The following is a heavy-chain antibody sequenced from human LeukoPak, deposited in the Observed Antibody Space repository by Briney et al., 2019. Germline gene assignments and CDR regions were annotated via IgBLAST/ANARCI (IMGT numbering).Heavy chain of an antibody. CDR1: GYTFTSYG. D-gene: IGHD1-26*01. CDR3: AKVSRGSYFDY. CDR2: ISAYNGNT. J-gene: IGHJ4*02. Sequence: SVKASCKASGYTFTSYGISWVRQAPGQGLECMGWISAYNGNTNYAQKLQGIVTMTTDTSTSTAYMELRRLSSDDLAVYYCAKVSRGSYFDYWGQGPLVTVSS. V-gene: IGHV1-18*03.